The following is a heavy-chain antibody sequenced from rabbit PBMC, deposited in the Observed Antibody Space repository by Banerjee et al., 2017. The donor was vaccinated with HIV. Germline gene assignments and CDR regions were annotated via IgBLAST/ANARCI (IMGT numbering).Heavy chain of an antibody. D-gene: IGHD4-2*01. CDR3: ARSTYAATNNL. Sequence: QQQLEESGGGLVKPGGTLTLTCKASGIDFSNHYYMCWVRQAPGKGLEWIGYIDPVVGTTYYANWVNGRFTISRENTQNTLYLQVNSLSGADTATYFCARSTYAATNNLWGPGTLVTVS. CDR2: IDPVVGTT. J-gene: IGHJ4*01. CDR1: GIDFSNHYY. V-gene: IGHV1S43*01.